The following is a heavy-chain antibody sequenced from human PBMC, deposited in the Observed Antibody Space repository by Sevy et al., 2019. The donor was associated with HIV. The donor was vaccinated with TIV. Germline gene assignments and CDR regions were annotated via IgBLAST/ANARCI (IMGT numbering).Heavy chain of an antibody. Sequence: GESLKISCAASTFSVTDNYMSWVRQAPGKGLEWVSNIYSGGSTFYADSVKGRFTISRDNSKNTLYLQMNSLRAEDTAVYYCARDRYYDASGYYYYYYGLDVWGQGTTVTVSS. CDR3: ARDRYYDASGYYYYYYGLDV. V-gene: IGHV3-66*01. CDR2: IYSGGST. D-gene: IGHD3-22*01. J-gene: IGHJ6*02. CDR1: TFSVTDNY.